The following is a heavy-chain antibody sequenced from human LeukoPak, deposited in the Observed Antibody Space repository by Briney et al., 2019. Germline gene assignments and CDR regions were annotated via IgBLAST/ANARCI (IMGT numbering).Heavy chain of an antibody. Sequence: SETLSLTCSVSGDSMTNHYWNWIRQPAGKGLEWIGRMYSSGSTNYNPSLKSRVTMSIDTSKKQFSLKVTSVTAADTAVYYCAREGFAFDIWGQGTMVTVSS. CDR1: GDSMTNHY. J-gene: IGHJ3*02. CDR2: MYSSGST. CDR3: AREGFAFDI. V-gene: IGHV4-4*07.